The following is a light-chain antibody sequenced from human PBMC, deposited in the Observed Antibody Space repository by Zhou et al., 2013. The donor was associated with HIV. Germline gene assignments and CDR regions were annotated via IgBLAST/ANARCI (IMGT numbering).Light chain of an antibody. CDR3: QQSYSTPLT. CDR1: QSISLY. Sequence: DIQMTQSPSSLSASVGDRVTITCRTSQSISLYLNWYQQKPGKAPKLLIYGASILQSGVPSRFSGSGSGTDFTLTISSLQPEDFATYYCQQSYSTPLTFGGGTKVEIK. J-gene: IGKJ4*01. CDR2: GAS. V-gene: IGKV1-39*01.